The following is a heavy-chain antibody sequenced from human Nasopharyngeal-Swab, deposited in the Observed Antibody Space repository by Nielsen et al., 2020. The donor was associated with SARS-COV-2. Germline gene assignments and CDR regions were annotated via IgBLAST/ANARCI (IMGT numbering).Heavy chain of an antibody. CDR3: ARESDYYDSSGSLGDAFDI. V-gene: IGHV4-59*01. D-gene: IGHD3-22*01. CDR1: GGSISSYY. Sequence: ESLKISCPVSGGSISSYYWSWIRQPPGKGLEWIGYIYYSGSTNYNPSLKSRVTISVDTSKNQFSLKLSSVTAADTAVYYCARESDYYDSSGSLGDAFDIWGQGTMVTVSS. CDR2: IYYSGST. J-gene: IGHJ3*02.